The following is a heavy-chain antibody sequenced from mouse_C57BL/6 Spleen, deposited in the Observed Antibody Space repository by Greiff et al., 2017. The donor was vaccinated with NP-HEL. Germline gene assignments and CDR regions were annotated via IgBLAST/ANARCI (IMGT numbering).Heavy chain of an antibody. Sequence: EVKLMESGGGLVKPGGSLKLSCAASGFTFSDYGMHWVRQAPEKGLEWVAYISSGSSTIYYADTVKGRFTISRDNAKNTLFLQMTSLRSEDTAMYYCARPYGSSRAWFAYWGQGTLVTVSA. CDR2: ISSGSSTI. CDR1: GFTFSDYG. D-gene: IGHD1-1*01. J-gene: IGHJ3*01. CDR3: ARPYGSSRAWFAY. V-gene: IGHV5-17*01.